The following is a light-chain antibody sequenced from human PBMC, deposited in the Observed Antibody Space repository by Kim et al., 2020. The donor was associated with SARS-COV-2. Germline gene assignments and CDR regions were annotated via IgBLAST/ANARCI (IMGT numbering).Light chain of an antibody. CDR2: EDS. Sequence: SYELTQPPSVSVSPGQTARITCSGDALPKKYAYWYQQKSGQAPVLVIYEDSKRPSEIPERFSGSSSGTMATLTISGAQVEDEADYYCYSTDSSGNVFGTGTKVTVL. V-gene: IGLV3-10*01. CDR3: YSTDSSGNV. CDR1: ALPKKY. J-gene: IGLJ1*01.